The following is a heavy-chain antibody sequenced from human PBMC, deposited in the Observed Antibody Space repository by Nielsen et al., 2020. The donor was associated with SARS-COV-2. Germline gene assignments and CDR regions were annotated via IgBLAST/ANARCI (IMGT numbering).Heavy chain of an antibody. CDR1: GFTFSNAW. D-gene: IGHD3-3*01. CDR2: IKSKTDGGTT. Sequence: GESLKISCAASGFTFSNAWMSWVRQAPGKGLEWVGRIKSKTDGGTTDYAAPVKGRFTISRDDSKNTLYLQMNSLKTEDTAVYYCTTERPWSGYSLDYWGQGTLVTVSS. CDR3: TTERPWSGYSLDY. V-gene: IGHV3-15*01. J-gene: IGHJ4*02.